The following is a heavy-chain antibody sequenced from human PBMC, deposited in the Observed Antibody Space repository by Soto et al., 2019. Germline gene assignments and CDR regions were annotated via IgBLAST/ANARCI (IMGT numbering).Heavy chain of an antibody. V-gene: IGHV5-10-1*01. J-gene: IGHJ4*02. Sequence: PGESLKISCKGSGYSFACYWITWVRQKPGKGLEWMGRIDPSDSQTYYSPSFRGHVTISVTKSITTVFLQWSSLRASDTAMYYCARQIYDSDTGPNFQYYFDSWGQGTTVTVS. CDR1: GYSFACYW. CDR3: ARQIYDSDTGPNFQYYFDS. D-gene: IGHD3-22*01. CDR2: IDPSDSQT.